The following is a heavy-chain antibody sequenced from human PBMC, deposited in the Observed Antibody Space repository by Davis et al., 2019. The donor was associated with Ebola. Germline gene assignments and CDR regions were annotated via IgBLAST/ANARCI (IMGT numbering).Heavy chain of an antibody. V-gene: IGHV3-23*01. D-gene: IGHD3-22*01. J-gene: IGHJ5*02. CDR2: ISGSGGST. CDR3: ARVTYYERFDP. CDR1: GFTFSSYA. Sequence: GESLKISCAASGFTFSSYAMSWVRQAPGKGLEWVSAISGSGGSTYYADSVKGRFTISRDNSKNTLYLQMNSLRAEDTAVYYCARVTYYERFDPWGQGTLVTVSS.